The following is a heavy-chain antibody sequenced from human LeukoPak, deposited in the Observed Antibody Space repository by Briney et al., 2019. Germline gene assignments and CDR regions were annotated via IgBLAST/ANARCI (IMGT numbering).Heavy chain of an antibody. CDR3: ARDIRYSSSSYYYYYYMDV. J-gene: IGHJ6*03. D-gene: IGHD6-6*01. Sequence: SETLSLTCTVSGGSISSYYWSWIRQPPGKGLEWIGYIYYSGSTNYNPSLKSRVTISVDTSKNQFSLKLSSVTAADTAVYYCARDIRYSSSSYYYYYYMDVWGKGATVTVSS. CDR2: IYYSGST. V-gene: IGHV4-59*01. CDR1: GGSISSYY.